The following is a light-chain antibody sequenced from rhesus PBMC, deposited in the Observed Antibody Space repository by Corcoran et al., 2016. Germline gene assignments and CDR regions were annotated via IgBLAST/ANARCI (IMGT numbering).Light chain of an antibody. V-gene: IGKV1-69*01. Sequence: DIQMTQSPSSLSASVGDRVTITCRASQGISNWLAWYQQQPGKTPKLLIYRGYNLETGVPSRFSGSGSGTDFTLTISSLQPEDIATYFCQQHDNSPYSFGQGTKVEIK. J-gene: IGKJ2*01. CDR2: RGY. CDR1: QGISNW. CDR3: QQHDNSPYS.